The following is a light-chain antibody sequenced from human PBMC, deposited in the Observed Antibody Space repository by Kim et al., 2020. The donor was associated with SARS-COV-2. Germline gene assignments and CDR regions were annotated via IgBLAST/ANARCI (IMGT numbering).Light chain of an antibody. V-gene: IGLV3-19*01. J-gene: IGLJ3*02. CDR2: GRN. CDR3: QSRDSGGRVM. CDR1: SLRSYY. Sequence: SSELTQDPVVSVALGPTVRITCQGDSLRSYYATWYQQKPRQAPVLVIYGRNNRPSGIPDRFSGSASGNTASLTISGTQAEDEADFYCQSRDSGGRVMFGGGTQLTVL.